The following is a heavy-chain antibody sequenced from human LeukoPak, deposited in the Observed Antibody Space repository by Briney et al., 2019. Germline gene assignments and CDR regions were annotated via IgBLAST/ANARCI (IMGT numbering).Heavy chain of an antibody. Sequence: PGGSLRLSCAASGFTFSSYAMSWVRQAPGKGLEWVSAISGSGGSTYYADSVKGRFTISRDNSKNTLYLQMNSLRAEDTAVYYCAKDLVAYGDYGHWFDPWGQGTLVTVSS. CDR1: GFTFSSYA. V-gene: IGHV3-23*01. CDR2: ISGSGGST. D-gene: IGHD4-17*01. J-gene: IGHJ5*02. CDR3: AKDLVAYGDYGHWFDP.